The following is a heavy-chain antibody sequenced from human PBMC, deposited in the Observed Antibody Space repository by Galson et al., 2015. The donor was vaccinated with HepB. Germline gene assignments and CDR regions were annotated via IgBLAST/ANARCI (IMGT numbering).Heavy chain of an antibody. D-gene: IGHD6-19*01. J-gene: IGHJ4*02. CDR3: ARHSSGVTEYFDY. CDR1: GYSFTSYW. CDR2: IVPSDSYI. V-gene: IGHV5-10-1*01. Sequence: QSGAEVKKPGESLRISCKGSGYSFTSYWISWVRQMPGKGLEWMGRIVPSDSYIKYSPSFQGHVTISVDKTISTAYLQLSSLKASDTAMFYCARHSSGVTEYFDYWGQGTLVTVSS.